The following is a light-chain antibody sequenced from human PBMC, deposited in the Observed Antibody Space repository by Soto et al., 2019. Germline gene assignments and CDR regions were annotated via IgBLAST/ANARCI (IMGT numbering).Light chain of an antibody. Sequence: IVLTQSPGTLSLSPGQRATLSCRAGQSLSSSFLAWYQQKPGQAPRLIIYGASKRAAGIPDRFSGSGSGTDFTLTISSLEPEDFAVYYCHQFATTRSFGQGTKV. CDR1: QSLSSSF. V-gene: IGKV3-20*01. CDR3: HQFATTRS. J-gene: IGKJ1*01. CDR2: GAS.